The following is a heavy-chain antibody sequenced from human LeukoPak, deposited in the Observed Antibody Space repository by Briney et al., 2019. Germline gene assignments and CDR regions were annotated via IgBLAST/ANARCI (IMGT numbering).Heavy chain of an antibody. CDR2: INPNSGGT. CDR1: GYTFTGYY. J-gene: IGHJ5*02. Sequence: GASVKVSCKASGYTFTGYYMHWVRQAPGQGLEWMGWINPNSGGTNYAQKFQGRVTMTRDTSISTAYMERSRLRSDDTAVYYCARSDVVVPAAGNWFDPWGQGTLVTVSS. D-gene: IGHD2-2*01. CDR3: ARSDVVVPAAGNWFDP. V-gene: IGHV1-2*02.